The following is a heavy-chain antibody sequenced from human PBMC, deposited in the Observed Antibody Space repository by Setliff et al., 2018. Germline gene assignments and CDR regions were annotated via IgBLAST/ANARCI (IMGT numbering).Heavy chain of an antibody. D-gene: IGHD3-22*01. CDR3: ARVVAHTHFYDRSDYYFDGLDI. CDR2: IRPYIGHT. Sequence: ASVKVSCKASDYNLDDFGINWLRQAPGQGLEWMGWIRPYIGHTIYAQKFQGRVTMTTDAPTSTAYMELTSLRHDDTAVYYCARVVAHTHFYDRSDYYFDGLDIWGQGAKVTVSS. V-gene: IGHV1-18*01. CDR1: DYNLDDFG. J-gene: IGHJ3*02.